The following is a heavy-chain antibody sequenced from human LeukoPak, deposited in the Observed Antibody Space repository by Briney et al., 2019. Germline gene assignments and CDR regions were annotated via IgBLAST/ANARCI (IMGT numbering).Heavy chain of an antibody. V-gene: IGHV3-30-3*01. CDR2: ISYDGSNK. Sequence: PGRSLRLSCAASGFTFSSYAMHWVRQAPGKGLEWVAVISYDGSNKYYADSVKGRFTISRDNAKNSLYLQMNSLRAEDTAVYYCASWMPPFDYWGQGTLVTVSS. D-gene: IGHD1-1*01. J-gene: IGHJ4*02. CDR3: ASWMPPFDY. CDR1: GFTFSSYA.